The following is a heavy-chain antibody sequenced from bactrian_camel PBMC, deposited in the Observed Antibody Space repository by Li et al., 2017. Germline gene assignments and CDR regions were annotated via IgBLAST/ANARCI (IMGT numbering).Heavy chain of an antibody. D-gene: IGHD7*01. V-gene: IGHV3S1*01. CDR2: ITAGGGSP. CDR3: ANDDGGAVY. CDR1: GDTIGRYC. J-gene: IGHJ4*01. Sequence: VQLVESGGGSVKAGGSLTLSCVASGDTIGRYCLTWFRQAPGKEREGIARITAGGGSPAYADSVMGRFTISQDDVKNVLQMNNLKTEDTAMYYCANDDGGAVYWGQGTQVTVS.